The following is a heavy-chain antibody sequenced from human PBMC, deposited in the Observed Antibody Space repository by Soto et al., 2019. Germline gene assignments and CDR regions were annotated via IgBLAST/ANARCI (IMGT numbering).Heavy chain of an antibody. V-gene: IGHV1-3*01. J-gene: IGHJ6*02. CDR3: AREGQAPYYYDVMDV. CDR1: GYTFTNYA. Sequence: GDSVKVSCKASGYTFTNYAMNWVRQAPGQRLEWMGWINAGNGNTKYSQKFQGRVTMTTDTSTSTAHMELRSLRSDDTAVYYCAREGQAPYYYDVMDVWGQGTAVIVSS. CDR2: INAGNGNT.